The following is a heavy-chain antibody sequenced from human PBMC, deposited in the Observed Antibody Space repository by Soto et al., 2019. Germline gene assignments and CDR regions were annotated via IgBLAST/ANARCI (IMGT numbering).Heavy chain of an antibody. CDR1: GYTFITYG. Sequence: QVQLVHSGAEVKKPGASVKVSCKASGYTFITYGVSWVRQAPGQGLDWLGRISTYNGNTRYAERLQGRATMTTDTTTNTAYLAMRNLRSDDTDVYYCARGPPDYYDNRAKYFLDYWGQGTLVTVSS. V-gene: IGHV1-18*01. CDR2: ISTYNGNT. J-gene: IGHJ4*02. CDR3: ARGPPDYYDNRAKYFLDY. D-gene: IGHD3-22*01.